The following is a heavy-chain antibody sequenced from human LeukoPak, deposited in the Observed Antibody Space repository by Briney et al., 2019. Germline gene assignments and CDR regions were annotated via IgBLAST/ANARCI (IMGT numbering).Heavy chain of an antibody. CDR2: IKQDGSER. V-gene: IGHV3-7*01. D-gene: IGHD3-9*01. CDR3: ARDRPTMFSYMDV. CDR1: GFTSSHYW. Sequence: GGSLRLSCAASGFTSSHYWMSWVRQSPGKGLEWVGNIKQDGSERYYVDSVKGRLTISRDNAKNSVYLQMNSLRAEDTAAYYCARDRPTMFSYMDVWGKGTTVTVSS. J-gene: IGHJ6*03.